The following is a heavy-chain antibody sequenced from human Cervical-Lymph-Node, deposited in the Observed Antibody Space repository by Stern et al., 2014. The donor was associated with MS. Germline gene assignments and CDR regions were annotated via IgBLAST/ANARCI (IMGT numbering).Heavy chain of an antibody. CDR2: ISKYDGHQ. Sequence: VQLVQSGGEVKKPGASVKVSCKASGYTFTSYGINWVRQAPGQGLEWMGWISKYDGHQQSAATFQGRLTMTTDPSTRTAYMELRSLTSDDSAVYYCAREGDTTVTTGKNFYHGLDVWGQGTTVTVSS. D-gene: IGHD4-17*01. V-gene: IGHV1-18*01. CDR3: AREGDTTVTTGKNFYHGLDV. CDR1: GYTFTSYG. J-gene: IGHJ6*02.